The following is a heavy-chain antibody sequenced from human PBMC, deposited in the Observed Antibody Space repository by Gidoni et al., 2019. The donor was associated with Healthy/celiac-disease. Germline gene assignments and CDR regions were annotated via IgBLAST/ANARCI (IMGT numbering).Heavy chain of an antibody. Sequence: QVQLVQSGAEVKKPGSSVKVSCKASGGPFRSSAISWVRQAPGHGLEGMGGIIPIFGTANDAQKFQGRVTITAYEATSTAYMELSSLRSEDTAVYYCARDSVGEVVVAATHGYYYYGMDVWGQGTTVTVSS. CDR1: GGPFRSSA. J-gene: IGHJ6*02. D-gene: IGHD2-15*01. V-gene: IGHV1-69*01. CDR3: ARDSVGEVVVAATHGYYYYGMDV. CDR2: IIPIFGTA.